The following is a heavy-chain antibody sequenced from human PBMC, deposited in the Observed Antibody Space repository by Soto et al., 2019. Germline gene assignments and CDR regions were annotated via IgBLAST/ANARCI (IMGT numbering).Heavy chain of an antibody. CDR2: IIPILGIA. CDR3: PRDPLWFGELDYFDY. D-gene: IGHD3-10*01. J-gene: IGHJ4*02. CDR1: GGTFSSYT. Sequence: QVQLVQSGAEMKKPGSSVKVSCKASGGTFSSYTISWVRQAPGQGLEWMGRIIPILGIANYAQKFQGRVTITADKSTSTAYMELSSLRSEVTAVYYCPRDPLWFGELDYFDYWGQGTLVTVS. V-gene: IGHV1-69*08.